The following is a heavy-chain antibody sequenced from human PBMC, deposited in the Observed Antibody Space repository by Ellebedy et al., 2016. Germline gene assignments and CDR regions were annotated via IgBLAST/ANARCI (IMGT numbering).Heavy chain of an antibody. D-gene: IGHD5-12*01. V-gene: IGHV3-30*04. J-gene: IGHJ4*02. CDR1: GFTFSSYA. CDR2: ISYDGSNK. Sequence: GESLKISCAASGFTFSSYAMHWVRQAPGKGLEWVAVISYDGSNKYYADSVKGRFTISRDNAKNSLYLQMNSLRAEDTAVYYCARGGPRGYDGSWYFDYWGQGTLVTVSS. CDR3: ARGGPRGYDGSWYFDY.